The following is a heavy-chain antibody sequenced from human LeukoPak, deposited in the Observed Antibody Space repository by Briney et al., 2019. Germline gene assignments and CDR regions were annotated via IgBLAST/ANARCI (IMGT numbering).Heavy chain of an antibody. V-gene: IGHV3-9*03. CDR3: AKDIDYGTGDGSDAFDI. Sequence: GGSLRLSCAASGFTFDDYAMHWVRQAPGKGLEWVSGISWNSGSIGYADSVKGRFTISRDNAKNSLYLQMNSLRAEDMALYYCAKDIDYGTGDGSDAFDIWGQGTMVTVSS. D-gene: IGHD7-27*01. J-gene: IGHJ3*02. CDR1: GFTFDDYA. CDR2: ISWNSGSI.